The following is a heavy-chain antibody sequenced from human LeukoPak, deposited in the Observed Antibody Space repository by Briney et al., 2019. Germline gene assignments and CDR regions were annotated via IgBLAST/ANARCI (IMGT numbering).Heavy chain of an antibody. J-gene: IGHJ6*02. CDR2: ISSSSSYI. CDR1: GFTFSSYA. CDR3: ARDSETAMVTNYYGMDV. V-gene: IGHV3-21*01. D-gene: IGHD5-18*01. Sequence: GGSLRLSCAASGFTFSSYAMSWVRQAPGKGLEWVSAISSSSSYIYYADSVKGRFTISRDNAKNSLYLQMNSLRAEDTAVYYCARDSETAMVTNYYGMDVWGQGTTVTVSS.